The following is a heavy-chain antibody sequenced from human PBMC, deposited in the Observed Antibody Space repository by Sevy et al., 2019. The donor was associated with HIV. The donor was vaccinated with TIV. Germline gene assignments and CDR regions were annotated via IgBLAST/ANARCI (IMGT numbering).Heavy chain of an antibody. CDR3: ARVWKQYSSSSRRFDP. CDR2: ISAYNGNT. J-gene: IGHJ5*02. Sequence: ASVKVSCKASGYTFTSYGISWVRQAPGQGLEWMGWISAYNGNTNYAQKLQGRVTMTTDTSTSTAYMELRSLRSDDTAVYYCARVWKQYSSSSRRFDPWGQGTLVTVSS. CDR1: GYTFTSYG. D-gene: IGHD6-6*01. V-gene: IGHV1-18*01.